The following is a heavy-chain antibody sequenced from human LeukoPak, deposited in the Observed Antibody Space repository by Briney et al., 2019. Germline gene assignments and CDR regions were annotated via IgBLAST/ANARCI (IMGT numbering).Heavy chain of an antibody. CDR3: ARYSSSWSDAFDI. V-gene: IGHV6-1*01. J-gene: IGHJ3*02. CDR2: TYYRSKWYN. CDR1: GDRVSSNSAA. Sequence: SQTLSLTCVISGDRVSSNSAAWNWIRQSASRGLEWLGRTYYRSKWYNDYAVSVKSRITINPDTSKNQFSLQLNSVTPEDTAVYYCARYSSSWSDAFDIWGQGTMVTVSS. D-gene: IGHD6-13*01.